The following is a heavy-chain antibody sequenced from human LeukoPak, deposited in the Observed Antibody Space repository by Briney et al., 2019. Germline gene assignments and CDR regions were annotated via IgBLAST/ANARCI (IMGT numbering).Heavy chain of an antibody. CDR2: MNPNSGNT. J-gene: IGHJ4*02. D-gene: IGHD3-9*01. V-gene: IGHV1-8*01. CDR3: ARRGILTGTIDY. CDR1: GYTFTSYD. Sequence: GASVKVSCKASGYTFTSYDINWVRQATGQGLEWMGWMNPNSGNTGYAQKFQGRVTMTRNTSISTAYMELSSLRSEDTAVYYCARRGILTGTIDYWDQGTLVTVSS.